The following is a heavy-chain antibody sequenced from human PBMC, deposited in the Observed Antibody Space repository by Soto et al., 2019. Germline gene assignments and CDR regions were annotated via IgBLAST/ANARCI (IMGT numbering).Heavy chain of an antibody. CDR3: AARVHYYDTSGPGDY. D-gene: IGHD3-22*01. J-gene: IGHJ4*02. CDR2: IVVGSGNT. CDR1: GFTFTSSA. Sequence: SVKVSCKASGFTFTSSAVQWVRQARGQRLEWIGWIVVGSGNTNYAQKFQERVTITRDMSTSTAYMELSSLRSEDTAVYYCAARVHYYDTSGPGDYWGQGTLVTVSS. V-gene: IGHV1-58*01.